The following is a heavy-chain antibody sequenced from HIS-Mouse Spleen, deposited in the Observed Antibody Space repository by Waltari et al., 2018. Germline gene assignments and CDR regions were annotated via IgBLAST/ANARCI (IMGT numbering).Heavy chain of an antibody. J-gene: IGHJ5*02. V-gene: IGHV4-34*01. CDR2: TNPRGNT. CDR3: ARWYSSSWYPNWFDP. D-gene: IGHD6-13*01. Sequence: QVQLQQWGAGLLKPSETLSLTCAVYGGSFSGYYLSWIRQPPGKGLEWIGETNPRGNTNSNPSLKRRVPISVDTSKTQFSLKLSSVTAADTAVYYCARWYSSSWYPNWFDPWGQGTLVTVSS. CDR1: GGSFSGYY.